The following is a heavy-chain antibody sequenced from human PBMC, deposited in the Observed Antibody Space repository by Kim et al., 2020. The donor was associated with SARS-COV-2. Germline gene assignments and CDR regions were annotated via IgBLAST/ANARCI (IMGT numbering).Heavy chain of an antibody. J-gene: IGHJ6*02. V-gene: IGHV1-8*01. CDR2: MNPNSGNT. CDR1: GYTFTSYD. Sequence: ASVKVSCKASGYTFTSYDINWVRQATGQGLEWMGWMNPNSGNTGYAQKFQGRVTMTRNTSISTAYMELSSLRSEDMAVYYCARGLRGFGNWNDFYYYYGMDVWGQGTTVTVSS. CDR3: ARGLRGFGNWNDFYYYYGMDV. D-gene: IGHD1-1*01.